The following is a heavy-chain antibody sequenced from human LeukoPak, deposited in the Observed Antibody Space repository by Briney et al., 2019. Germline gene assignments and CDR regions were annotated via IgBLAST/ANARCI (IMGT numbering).Heavy chain of an antibody. V-gene: IGHV3-23*01. CDR1: GFTFSSFA. CDR3: ARDLTIAAANYYFDN. Sequence: PGGSLRLSCAASGFTFSSFAMSWVRLAPGKRLEWVSTVDHSFGGTHYADSVKGRFTISRDNPKNTLYLQMNSLRAEDTAMYYCARDLTIAAANYYFDNWGQGTLVTVSS. J-gene: IGHJ4*02. D-gene: IGHD6-13*01. CDR2: VDHSFGGT.